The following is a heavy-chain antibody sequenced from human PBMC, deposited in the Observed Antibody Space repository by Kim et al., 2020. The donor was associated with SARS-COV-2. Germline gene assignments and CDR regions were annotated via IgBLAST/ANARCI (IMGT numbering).Heavy chain of an antibody. CDR3: ARGYSLKYYDFWSGYHQNDAFDI. CDR2: IIPIFGTA. D-gene: IGHD3-3*01. V-gene: IGHV1-69*13. CDR1: GGTFSSYA. Sequence: SVKVSCKASGGTFSSYAISWVRQAPGQGLEWMGGIIPIFGTANYAQKFQGRVTITADESTSTAYMELSSLRSEDTAVYYCARGYSLKYYDFWSGYHQNDAFDIWGQGTMVTVSS. J-gene: IGHJ3*02.